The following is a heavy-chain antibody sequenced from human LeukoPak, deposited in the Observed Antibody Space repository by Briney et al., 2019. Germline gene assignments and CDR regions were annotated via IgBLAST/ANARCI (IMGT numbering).Heavy chain of an antibody. CDR3: ARGTDYDSKSGY. J-gene: IGHJ4*02. V-gene: IGHV1-8*01. CDR2: MNPNSGTT. Sequence: ASVKVFCKASGYTFTSYDINWVRQATGQGLEWMGWMNPNSGTTGYAQKFQGRVTMTRNTSISTAYMELSSLRSEDTAVYCCARGTDYDSKSGYWGQGTLVTVSS. CDR1: GYTFTSYD. D-gene: IGHD3-22*01.